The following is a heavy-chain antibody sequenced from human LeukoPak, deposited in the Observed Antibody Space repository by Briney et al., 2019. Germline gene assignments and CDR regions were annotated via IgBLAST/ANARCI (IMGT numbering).Heavy chain of an antibody. V-gene: IGHV3-30-3*01. CDR1: GFTFSSYA. Sequence: GGSLRLFCGASGFTFSSYAMHWVRQAPGKGLEWVAVISYDGSNKYYADSVKGRFTISRDNSKNSLYLEMTSLRAEDTAVFYCARDPYKHNDYSNYGAFDIWGQGTMVTVSS. CDR2: ISYDGSNK. J-gene: IGHJ3*02. D-gene: IGHD4-11*01. CDR3: ARDPYKHNDYSNYGAFDI.